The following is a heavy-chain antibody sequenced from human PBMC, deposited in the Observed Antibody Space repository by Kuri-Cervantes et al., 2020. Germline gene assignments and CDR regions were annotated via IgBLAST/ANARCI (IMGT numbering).Heavy chain of an antibody. CDR2: IYHSGST. D-gene: IGHD6-25*01. V-gene: IGHV4-30-2*01. J-gene: IGHJ6*02. Sequence: SETLSLTCAVSGGSISSGGYPWSWIRQPPGKGLEWIGYIYHSGSTYYNPSLKSRVTISVDRSKNQFSLKLSSVTAADTAVYYCARAGFYYYGMDVWGQGTTVTVSS. CDR1: GGSISSGGYP. CDR3: ARAGFYYYGMDV.